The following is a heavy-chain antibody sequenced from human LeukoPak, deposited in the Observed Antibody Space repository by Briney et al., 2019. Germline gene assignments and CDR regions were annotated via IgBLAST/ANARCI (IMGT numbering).Heavy chain of an antibody. D-gene: IGHD3-10*01. V-gene: IGHV4-59*01. J-gene: IGHJ4*02. Sequence: MSSETLSPTCTVSGGSISSYYWSWIRQPPGKGLEWIGYIYYSGSTNYNPSLKSRVTISVDTSKNQFSLKLSSVTAADTAVYYCARGGFGEYGYWGQGTLVTVSS. CDR2: IYYSGST. CDR3: ARGGFGEYGY. CDR1: GGSISSYY.